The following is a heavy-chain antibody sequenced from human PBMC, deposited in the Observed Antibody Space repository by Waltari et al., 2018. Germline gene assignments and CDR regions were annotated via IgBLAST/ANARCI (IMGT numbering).Heavy chain of an antibody. D-gene: IGHD3-10*01. V-gene: IGHV1-2*02. CDR3: ARFDVYGSGRSFDI. Sequence: QVQLVQSGAEVKKPGASVKVSCKASGYTFTGYYMHWVRQAPGQGLEWMGWSNPNRCGTNDAQKVKGRVTMTRDTSISTAYMELSRLRSDDTAVYYCARFDVYGSGRSFDIWGQGTMVTVSS. J-gene: IGHJ3*02. CDR1: GYTFTGYY. CDR2: SNPNRCGT.